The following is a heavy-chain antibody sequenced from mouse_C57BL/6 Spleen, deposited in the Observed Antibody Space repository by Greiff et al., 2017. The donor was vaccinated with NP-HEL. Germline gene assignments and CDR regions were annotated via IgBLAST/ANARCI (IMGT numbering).Heavy chain of an antibody. V-gene: IGHV1-50*01. J-gene: IGHJ1*03. CDR3: ARRIRPWYFDV. Sequence: QVQLKESGAELVKPGASVKLSCKASGYTFTSYWMQWVKQRPGQGLEWIGEIDPSDSYTNYNQKFKGKATLTVDTSSSTAYMQLSSLTSEDSAVYYCARRIRPWYFDVWGTGTTVTVSS. CDR1: GYTFTSYW. CDR2: IDPSDSYT.